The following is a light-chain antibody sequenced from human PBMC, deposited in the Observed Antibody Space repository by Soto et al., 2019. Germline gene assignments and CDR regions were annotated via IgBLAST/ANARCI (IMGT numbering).Light chain of an antibody. Sequence: EIVMTQSPATLSVSPGDRVVLSCRASQSVSNDLVWYQQKPGQAPRLLMYGSYIRATGIPARFSGSGSGTEFTPTISSLQSEDFAVYYCQQDNNWPPITFGQGTRLEIK. V-gene: IGKV3-15*01. CDR3: QQDNNWPPIT. J-gene: IGKJ5*01. CDR1: QSVSND. CDR2: GSY.